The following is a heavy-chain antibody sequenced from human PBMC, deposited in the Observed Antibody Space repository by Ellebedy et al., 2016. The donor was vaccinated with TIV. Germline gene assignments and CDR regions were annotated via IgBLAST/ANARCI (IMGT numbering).Heavy chain of an antibody. D-gene: IGHD3-10*01. Sequence: GGSLRLSXTVRGFTFSNYAMSWVRQAPGKGLEWVADINGSGGRIFYADSVKGRFTISRDNSKNTVSLQMNSLRAEDTAVYYCAGGELLSLFDYWGQGTLVTVSS. J-gene: IGHJ4*02. CDR3: AGGELLSLFDY. CDR1: GFTFSNYA. V-gene: IGHV3-23*01. CDR2: INGSGGRI.